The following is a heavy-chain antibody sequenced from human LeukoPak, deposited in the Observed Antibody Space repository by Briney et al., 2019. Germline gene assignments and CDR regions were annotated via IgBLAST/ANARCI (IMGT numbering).Heavy chain of an antibody. J-gene: IGHJ4*02. CDR3: ATGTIYY. V-gene: IGHV3-48*03. D-gene: IGHD1-1*01. CDR2: ISTSGSTI. CDR1: GSTFSNYE. Sequence: GGSLRLSCAASGSTFSNYEVNWVRQAPGKGLEWVSYISTSGSTIYYADSVKGRFTISRDNAKNSVYLQMYSLRAEDTAVYYCATGTIYYWGQGALVTVSS.